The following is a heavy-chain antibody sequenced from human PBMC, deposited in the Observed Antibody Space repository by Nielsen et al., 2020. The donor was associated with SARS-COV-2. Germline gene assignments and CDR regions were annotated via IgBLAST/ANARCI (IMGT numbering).Heavy chain of an antibody. D-gene: IGHD3/OR15-3a*01. CDR2: FYSGGTT. Sequence: GESLKISCAASGFIVSSKYMNWVRQAPGKGLEWVSVFYSGGTTLYADSVKGRFIISRDFSKSTLYLQMNSLRAEDTAMYYCAKDRAIFMIYFTRGGPDYWGQGTLVTVSS. V-gene: IGHV3-53*05. CDR1: GFIVSSKY. J-gene: IGHJ4*02. CDR3: AKDRAIFMIYFTRGGPDY.